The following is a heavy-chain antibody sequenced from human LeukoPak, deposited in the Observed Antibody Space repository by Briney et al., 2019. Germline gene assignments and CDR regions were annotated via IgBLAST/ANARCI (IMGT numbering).Heavy chain of an antibody. CDR1: GFTFSSYW. D-gene: IGHD3-22*01. V-gene: IGHV3-7*01. CDR3: QDSRYYYDSSGLGRSGRSNKDY. J-gene: IGHJ4*02. CDR2: IKQDGGEK. Sequence: GGSLRLSCAASGFTFSSYWMSWVRQAPGKGLEWVANIKQDGGEKYYVDSVKGRFTISRDNAKNSLYLQMNSLRAEDTAVYYSQDSRYYYDSSGLGRSGRSNKDYWGQGTLVTVSS.